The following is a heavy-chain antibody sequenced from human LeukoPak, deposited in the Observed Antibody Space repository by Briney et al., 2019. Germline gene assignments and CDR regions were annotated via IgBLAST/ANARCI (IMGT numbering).Heavy chain of an antibody. Sequence: SETLSLTCTASGGSISSGGYYWSWIRQPPGKGLEWIGYIYHSGSTYYNPSLKSRVTISVDRSKNQFSLKLSSVTAADTAVYYCARVESSSSSIDYWGQGTLVTVSS. CDR3: ARVESSSSSIDY. J-gene: IGHJ4*02. D-gene: IGHD6-6*01. CDR2: IYHSGST. V-gene: IGHV4-30-2*01. CDR1: GGSISSGGYY.